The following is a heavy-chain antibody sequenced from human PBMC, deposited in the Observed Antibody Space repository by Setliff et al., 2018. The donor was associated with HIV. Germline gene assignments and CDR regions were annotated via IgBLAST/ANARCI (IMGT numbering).Heavy chain of an antibody. J-gene: IGHJ3*02. CDR3: ARQGAGYYYDISDYYTGNGFDM. D-gene: IGHD3-22*01. CDR1: GGSFSGYY. Sequence: PSETLSLTCAVYGGSFSGYYWSWIRQPPGKGLEWIGEINQSGSTNYNPSLKSRVTISVDMSKNQFSLNVSSVTAADTAVYYCARQGAGYYYDISDYYTGNGFDMWGQGTMVT. V-gene: IGHV4-34*01. CDR2: INQSGST.